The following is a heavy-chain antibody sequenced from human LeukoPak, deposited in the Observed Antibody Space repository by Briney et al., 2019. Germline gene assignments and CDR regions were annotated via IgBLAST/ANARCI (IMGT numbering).Heavy chain of an antibody. Sequence: PSETLSLTCAVYGGSFSGYYWSWIRLPPGKGLEWIGEINHSGSTNYNPSLKSRVTISVDTSKNQFSLKLSSVTAADTAVYYCARDALIANYYYGMDVWGQGTTVTVSS. CDR3: ARDALIANYYYGMDV. CDR2: INHSGST. D-gene: IGHD2-21*01. J-gene: IGHJ6*02. CDR1: GGSFSGYY. V-gene: IGHV4-34*01.